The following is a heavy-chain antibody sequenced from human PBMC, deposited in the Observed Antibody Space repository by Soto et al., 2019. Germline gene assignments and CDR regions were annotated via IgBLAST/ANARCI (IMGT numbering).Heavy chain of an antibody. D-gene: IGHD3-3*01. Sequence: ASVKVSCKASGYTFTSYDINWVRQATGQGLEWMGWMNPNSGNTGYAQKFQGRVTMTRNTSISTAYMELSSLRSEDTAVYYCARGGPIHTIFGVGITSRLGYKDAFDIWGQGTMVTVSS. V-gene: IGHV1-8*01. J-gene: IGHJ3*02. CDR2: MNPNSGNT. CDR3: ARGGPIHTIFGVGITSRLGYKDAFDI. CDR1: GYTFTSYD.